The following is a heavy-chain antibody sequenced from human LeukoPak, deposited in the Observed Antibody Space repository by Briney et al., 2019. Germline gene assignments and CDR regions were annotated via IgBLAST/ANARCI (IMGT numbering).Heavy chain of an antibody. Sequence: SQTLSLTCTVSGGSISSGDYYWSWIRQPPGKGLEWIGYIYYSGSTYYNPSLKSRVTISVDTSKNQFSLKLSSVTAADTAVYYCAREGIRVNCYYYGMDVWGQGTTVTVSS. V-gene: IGHV4-30-4*01. CDR2: IYYSGST. CDR1: GGSISSGDYY. D-gene: IGHD2/OR15-2a*01. J-gene: IGHJ6*02. CDR3: AREGIRVNCYYYGMDV.